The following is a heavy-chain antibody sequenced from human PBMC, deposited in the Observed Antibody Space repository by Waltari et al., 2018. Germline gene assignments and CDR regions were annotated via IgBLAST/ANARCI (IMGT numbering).Heavy chain of an antibody. J-gene: IGHJ4*02. Sequence: EVQLVESGGGLVKPGGSLRLSCAASGFTFSSYSMNWVRQAPGKGVGGVSSISSSSRYIYYADSVKGRFTSSRDNAKNSLYLQMNSLRAEDTAVYYCARGVDYGGNSGDFDYWGQGTLVTVSS. D-gene: IGHD4-17*01. CDR2: ISSSSRYI. V-gene: IGHV3-21*01. CDR1: GFTFSSYS. CDR3: ARGVDYGGNSGDFDY.